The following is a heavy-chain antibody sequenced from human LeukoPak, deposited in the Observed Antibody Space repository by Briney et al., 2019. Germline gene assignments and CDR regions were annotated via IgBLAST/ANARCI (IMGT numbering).Heavy chain of an antibody. CDR2: IYYSGST. CDR1: GGSFSGYY. V-gene: IGHV4-34*09. J-gene: IGHJ4*02. D-gene: IGHD3-22*01. CDR3: ARVDYYDSSGYHYYFDY. Sequence: SETLSLTCAVYGGSFSGYYWSWIRQPPGKGLEWIGYIYYSGSTYYNPSLKSRVTISVDTSKNQFSLKLSSVTAADTAVYYCARVDYYDSSGYHYYFDYWGQGTLVTVSS.